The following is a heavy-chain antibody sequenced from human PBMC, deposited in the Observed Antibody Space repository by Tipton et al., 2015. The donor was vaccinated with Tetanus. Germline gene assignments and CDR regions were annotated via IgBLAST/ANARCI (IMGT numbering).Heavy chain of an antibody. D-gene: IGHD3-3*01. CDR3: ARESITIFGVVSIDY. V-gene: IGHV4-34*01. J-gene: IGHJ4*02. Sequence: TLSLTCAVYGASFSDYYWSWIRQAPGKGLEWIGEIYHSGITNYNPSLKSRVTMSVDNSKNQFSLKLNSVTAADTAVYYCARESITIFGVVSIDYWGQGTLVTVSS. CDR2: IYHSGIT. CDR1: GASFSDYY.